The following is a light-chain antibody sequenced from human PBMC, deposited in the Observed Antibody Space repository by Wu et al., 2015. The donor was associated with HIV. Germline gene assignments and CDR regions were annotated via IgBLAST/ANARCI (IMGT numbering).Light chain of an antibody. J-gene: IGKJ1*01. Sequence: AIRMTQSPSSLSASTGDRVTITCRASQGISSYLAWYQQKPGKAPKLLIYAASTLQSGVPSRFSGSGSGTDFTLTISCLQSEDFAVYYCQHYHNWPPWTFGQGTKVEMK. CDR1: QGISSY. CDR2: AAS. CDR3: QHYHNWPPWT. V-gene: IGKV1-8*01.